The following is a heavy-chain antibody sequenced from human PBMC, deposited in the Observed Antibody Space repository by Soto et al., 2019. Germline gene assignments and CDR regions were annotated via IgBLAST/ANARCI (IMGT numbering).Heavy chain of an antibody. J-gene: IGHJ4*02. D-gene: IGHD3-10*01. Sequence: SETLPLTSTVSGGTSISGGYCWSWIRQHPGKGLESIGYIYYSGSTYYNPSLKSRVSISVDTSKNQFSLKLSSVTAADTAVYYCARYDYGSGRYDYWGQGTLVTVSS. CDR2: IYYSGST. CDR3: ARYDYGSGRYDY. V-gene: IGHV4-31*03. CDR1: GGTSISGGYC.